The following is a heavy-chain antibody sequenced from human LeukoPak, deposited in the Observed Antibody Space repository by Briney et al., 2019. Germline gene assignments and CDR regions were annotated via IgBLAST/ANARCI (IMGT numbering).Heavy chain of an antibody. CDR2: ISWDGGST. D-gene: IGHD2-2*01. Sequence: PGGSLRLSCAASGFTFDDYAMHWDRQAPGKGLEWVSLISWDGGSTYYADSVKGRFTISRDNSKNSLYLQMNSLRAEDTALYYCAKDHCSSTSCYADYWGQGTLVTVSS. CDR1: GFTFDDYA. J-gene: IGHJ4*02. V-gene: IGHV3-43D*04. CDR3: AKDHCSSTSCYADY.